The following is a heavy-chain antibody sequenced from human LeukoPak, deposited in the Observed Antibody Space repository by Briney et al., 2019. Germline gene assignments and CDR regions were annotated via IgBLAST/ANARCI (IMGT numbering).Heavy chain of an antibody. Sequence: SETLSLTCTVSGGSISGDYWSWVRQSPGKGLEWIAYIHSGGRTSYNPSLKSRVTISVETSKNEFSLKVTSVNAADTAVYYCARDRPGGSSLDYWGQGILVTVSS. J-gene: IGHJ4*02. V-gene: IGHV4-59*01. D-gene: IGHD6-13*01. CDR2: IHSGGRT. CDR3: ARDRPGGSSLDY. CDR1: GGSISGDY.